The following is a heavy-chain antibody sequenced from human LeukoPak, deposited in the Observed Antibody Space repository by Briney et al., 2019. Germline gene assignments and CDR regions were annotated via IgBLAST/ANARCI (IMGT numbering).Heavy chain of an antibody. V-gene: IGHV3-48*01. CDR2: ISSSSYTI. J-gene: IGHJ4*02. Sequence: GGSLRLSCGASGFTFSTYTMNWVRQAPGKGLEWVSSISSSSYTIYYADSVRGRFTISRDNARNSLYLQMNSLRAGDTAVYYCARDSYGDSYFDYWGQGTLVTVSS. D-gene: IGHD4-17*01. CDR3: ARDSYGDSYFDY. CDR1: GFTFSTYT.